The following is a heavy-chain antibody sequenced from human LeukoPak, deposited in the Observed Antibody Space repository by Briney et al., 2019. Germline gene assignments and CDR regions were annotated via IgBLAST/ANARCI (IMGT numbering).Heavy chain of an antibody. CDR1: GGSISSYY. D-gene: IGHD5-18*01. J-gene: IGHJ4*02. CDR2: IYYSGST. V-gene: IGHV4-59*08. CDR3: ARHPTAMDPVDY. Sequence: SETLSLTCTVSGGSISSYYWSWIRQPPGKGLEWIGYIYYSGSTNYNPSLKSRVTISVDTSKNQFSLKLSSVTAADTAVYYCARHPTAMDPVDYWGQGTLVTVSS.